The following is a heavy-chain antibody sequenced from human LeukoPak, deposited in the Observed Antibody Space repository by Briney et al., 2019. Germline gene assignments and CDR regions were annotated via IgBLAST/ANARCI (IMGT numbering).Heavy chain of an antibody. D-gene: IGHD3-10*01. CDR2: ISYDGSNK. CDR3: AKGSSGSGSYQKD. Sequence: GGSLRLSCAASGFTFSSYGMHWVRQAPGKGLEWVAVISYDGSNKYYADSAKGRFTISRDNSKNTLYLQMNSLRAEDTAVYYCAKGSSGSGSYQKDWGQGTLVTVSS. CDR1: GFTFSSYG. J-gene: IGHJ4*02. V-gene: IGHV3-30*18.